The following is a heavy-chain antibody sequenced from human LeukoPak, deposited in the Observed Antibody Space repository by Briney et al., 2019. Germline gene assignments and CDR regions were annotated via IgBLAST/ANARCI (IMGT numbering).Heavy chain of an antibody. J-gene: IGHJ4*02. CDR1: GYTFTTRA. CDR3: ARDSSYNYGDY. V-gene: IGHV1-18*01. D-gene: IGHD5-18*01. Sequence: GASVKVSCKASGYTFTTRAISWVRQAPGQRLEWMGWISAYSGNTNYAQNLQGRVTMTTDTSTSTAYMELRSLRSDDTAVYYCARDSSYNYGDYWGQGTLVTVSS. CDR2: ISAYSGNT.